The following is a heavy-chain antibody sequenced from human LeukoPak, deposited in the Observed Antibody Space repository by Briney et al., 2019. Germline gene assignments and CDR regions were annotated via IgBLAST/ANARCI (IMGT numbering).Heavy chain of an antibody. CDR1: GFTVSSNY. CDR2: IYSGGST. D-gene: IGHD1-26*01. Sequence: PGGSLRLSCAASGFTVSSNYMSWVRQAPEKGLEWVSVIYSGGSTYYADSVKGRFTISRDNSKTTLYLQMNSLRAEDTAVYYCARSIVGATSWFDPWGQGTLVTVSS. CDR3: ARSIVGATSWFDP. V-gene: IGHV3-53*01. J-gene: IGHJ5*02.